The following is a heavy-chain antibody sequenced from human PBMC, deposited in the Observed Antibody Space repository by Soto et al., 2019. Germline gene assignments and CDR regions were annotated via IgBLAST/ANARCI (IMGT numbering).Heavy chain of an antibody. CDR2: IYPGDSDT. CDR1: GYSFTSYW. Sequence: GESLKISCKGSGYSFTSYWIGWVRQMPGKGLEWMGIIYPGDSDTRYSPSFQGQVTISADKSISTAYLQWSSLKASDTAMYYCATLSIAYCGGDCYFGPTWNAFDIWGQGTMVTVSS. D-gene: IGHD2-21*02. J-gene: IGHJ3*02. V-gene: IGHV5-51*01. CDR3: ATLSIAYCGGDCYFGPTWNAFDI.